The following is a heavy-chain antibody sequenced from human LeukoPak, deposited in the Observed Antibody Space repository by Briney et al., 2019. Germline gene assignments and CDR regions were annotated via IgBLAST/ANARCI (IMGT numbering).Heavy chain of an antibody. CDR1: GGSISRYY. V-gene: IGHV4-59*01. D-gene: IGHD2-2*01. Sequence: PSETLSLTCTVSGGSISRYYWSWIRQPPGMGLEWIGYLSYSGVNNYNPALKSRVTISIDTSKNQFSLNLSSVSAADTAVYYCARVYSGPSTGNWSDPWGQGTLVTVSS. J-gene: IGHJ5*02. CDR2: LSYSGVN. CDR3: ARVYSGPSTGNWSDP.